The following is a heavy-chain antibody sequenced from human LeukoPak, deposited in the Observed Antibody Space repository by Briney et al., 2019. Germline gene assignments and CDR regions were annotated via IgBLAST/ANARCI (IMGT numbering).Heavy chain of an antibody. CDR1: GGSISSGGYY. D-gene: IGHD2/OR15-2a*01. CDR3: ASSFAIDSTLDY. Sequence: SETLSLTCTVSGGSISSGGYYWSWIRQHPGKGLEWIGYIYYSGSTNYNPSLKSRVTISVDKSKNQFSLKLSSVTAADTAVYYCASSFAIDSTLDYWGQGTLVTVSS. CDR2: IYYSGST. V-gene: IGHV4-31*03. J-gene: IGHJ4*02.